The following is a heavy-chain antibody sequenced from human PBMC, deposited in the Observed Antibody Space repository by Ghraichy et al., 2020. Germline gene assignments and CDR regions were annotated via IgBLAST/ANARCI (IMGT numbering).Heavy chain of an antibody. CDR3: AKEPSGSGSSWSQGGFDY. Sequence: GGSLRLSCAASGFTFDDYAMHWVRQAPGKGLEWVSLISGDGGSTYYADSVKGRFTISRDNSKNSLYLQMNSLRTEDTALYYCAKEPSGSGSSWSQGGFDYWGQGTLVTVSS. CDR2: ISGDGGST. D-gene: IGHD6-13*01. V-gene: IGHV3-43*02. J-gene: IGHJ4*02. CDR1: GFTFDDYA.